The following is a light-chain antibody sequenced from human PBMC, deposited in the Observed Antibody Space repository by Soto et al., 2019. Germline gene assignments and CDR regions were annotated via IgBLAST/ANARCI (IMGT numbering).Light chain of an antibody. CDR3: SSYTSSSTWV. V-gene: IGLV2-14*01. J-gene: IGLJ3*02. CDR1: SSDVGGYNY. Sequence: QSVLTQPASVSGSPGQSITLSCTGTSSDVGGYNYVSWYQQHPGKAPELMIYEVSNRPSGVSNRFSGSKSGNTASLTISGLQAEDEADYYCSSYTSSSTWVFGGGTKLTVL. CDR2: EVS.